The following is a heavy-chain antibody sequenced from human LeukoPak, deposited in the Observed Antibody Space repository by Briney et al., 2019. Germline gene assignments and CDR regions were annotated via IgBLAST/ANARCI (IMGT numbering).Heavy chain of an antibody. V-gene: IGHV4-39*01. J-gene: IGHJ5*02. CDR3: ARSGAAEGPTHNWFGP. CDR1: GGSITNTNY. CDR2: IYYSGPT. Sequence: SETLSLTCGVSGGSITNTNYWTWVRQPPGKGLEWIGTIYYSGPTYYSPSLKSRVTISVDTSKNQFSLKLTSVTAADTAVYYCARSGAAEGPTHNWFGPWSQGTLVTVSS. D-gene: IGHD6-13*01.